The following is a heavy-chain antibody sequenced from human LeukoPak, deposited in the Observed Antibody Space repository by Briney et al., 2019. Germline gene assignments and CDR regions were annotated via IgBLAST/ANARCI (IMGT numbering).Heavy chain of an antibody. CDR1: GGTFSSYT. CDR3: AREAPRYYDFWSGMRYYMDV. J-gene: IGHJ6*03. CDR2: IIPIFGIA. V-gene: IGHV1-69*02. Sequence: SVKVSCKASGGTFSSYTISWVRQAPGQGLEWMGRIIPIFGIANYAQKFQGRVTITADKSTSTAYMELSSLRSEDTAVYYCAREAPRYYDFWSGMRYYMDVWGKGTTVTVSS. D-gene: IGHD3-3*01.